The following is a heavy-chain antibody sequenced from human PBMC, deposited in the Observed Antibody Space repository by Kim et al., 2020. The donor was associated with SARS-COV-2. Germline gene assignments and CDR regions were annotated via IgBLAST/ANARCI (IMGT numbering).Heavy chain of an antibody. Sequence: GGSLRLSCAASGFTFSSYDMSWVRQAPGKGLEWLSSISGSGGITSYADSVKGRFTISRDNSKNTLNLHMNSLRAEDTAVYYCAKLPNWLQHYFDYWGQGILVTVSS. CDR2: ISGSGGIT. CDR1: GFTFSSYD. D-gene: IGHD5-12*01. J-gene: IGHJ4*02. CDR3: AKLPNWLQHYFDY. V-gene: IGHV3-23*01.